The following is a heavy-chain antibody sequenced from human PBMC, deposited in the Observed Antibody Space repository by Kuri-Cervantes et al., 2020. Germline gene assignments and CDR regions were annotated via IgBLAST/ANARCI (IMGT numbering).Heavy chain of an antibody. D-gene: IGHD6-19*01. Sequence: GGSLRLSCAASGFTFSSYAMHWVRQAPGKGLEWVAVISYDGSNKYYADSVKGRFTISRDNSKNSLYLQMNSLRVEDTAVYYCARYPGIAVAGTGGFDYWGQGALVTVSS. J-gene: IGHJ4*02. CDR3: ARYPGIAVAGTGGFDY. CDR2: ISYDGSNK. V-gene: IGHV3-30-3*01. CDR1: GFTFSSYA.